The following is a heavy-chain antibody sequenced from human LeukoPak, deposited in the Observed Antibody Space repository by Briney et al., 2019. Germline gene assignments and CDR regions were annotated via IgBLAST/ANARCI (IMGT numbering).Heavy chain of an antibody. J-gene: IGHJ6*03. CDR1: GGTFSSYA. D-gene: IGHD5-12*01. Sequence: ASVKVSCKASGGTFSSYAISWVRQAPGQGLEWMGGIIPIFGTANYAQKFQGRVTITTDESTSTAYMELSSLRSEDTAMYYCARDGATGRGWSGYVERDCYYYMDVWGKGTTVTVSS. CDR2: IIPIFGTA. CDR3: ARDGATGRGWSGYVERDCYYYMDV. V-gene: IGHV1-69*05.